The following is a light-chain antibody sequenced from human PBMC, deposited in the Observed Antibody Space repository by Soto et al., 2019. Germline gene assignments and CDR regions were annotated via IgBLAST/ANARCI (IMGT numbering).Light chain of an antibody. Sequence: DIQMTQSPSTLSASVGDRVTITCRASQSISSWLSWYQQKPGKAPKLLIYKASSLESGVPSRFSGSGSGTEFTLTISSLQPDDFATYYCQQYNSVWTVGQGTKLEIK. V-gene: IGKV1-5*03. CDR2: KAS. CDR1: QSISSW. J-gene: IGKJ1*01. CDR3: QQYNSVWT.